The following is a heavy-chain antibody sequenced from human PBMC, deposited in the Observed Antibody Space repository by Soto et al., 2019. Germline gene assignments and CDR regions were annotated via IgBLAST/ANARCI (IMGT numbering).Heavy chain of an antibody. CDR2: ISAYNGNT. J-gene: IGHJ3*02. CDR3: ATSNVVVVADAFDI. V-gene: IGHV1-18*01. D-gene: IGHD2-15*01. CDR1: GYTFTSYG. Sequence: ASVKVSCKASGYTFTSYGISWVRQAPGQGLEWMGWISAYNGNTNYAQKLQGRVTMTTHTSTSTAYMELRSLRSDDTAVYYCATSNVVVVADAFDIWGQGTMVTVSS.